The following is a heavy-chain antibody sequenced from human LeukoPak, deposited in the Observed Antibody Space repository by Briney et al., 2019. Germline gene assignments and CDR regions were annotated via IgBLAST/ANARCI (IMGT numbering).Heavy chain of an antibody. CDR1: GFTFSSYA. CDR2: ISGSGGST. J-gene: IGHJ4*02. CDR3: AKDLTGSMFYYDSSGYTDY. D-gene: IGHD3-22*01. V-gene: IGHV3-23*01. Sequence: GGSLRLSCAAPGFTFSSYAMSWVRQAPGKGLEWVSAISGSGGSTYYADSVKGRFTISRDNSKNTLYLQMNSLRAEDTAVYYCAKDLTGSMFYYDSSGYTDYWGQGTLVTVSS.